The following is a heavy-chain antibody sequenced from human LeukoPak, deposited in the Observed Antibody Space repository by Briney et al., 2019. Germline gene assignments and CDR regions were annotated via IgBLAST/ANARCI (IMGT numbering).Heavy chain of an antibody. CDR2: IYSGGST. D-gene: IGHD5-12*01. V-gene: IGHV3-66*01. J-gene: IGHJ4*02. Sequence: GGPLRLSCAASGFTVSSNYMSWVRQAPGKGLEWVSVIYSGGSTYYADSVKGRFTISRDNSKNTLYLQMNSLRAEDTAVYYCARVRGYSGYALGYWGQGTLVTVSS. CDR1: GFTVSSNY. CDR3: ARVRGYSGYALGY.